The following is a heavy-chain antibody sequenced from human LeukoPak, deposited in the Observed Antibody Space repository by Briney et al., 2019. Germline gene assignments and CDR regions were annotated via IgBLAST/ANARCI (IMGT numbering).Heavy chain of an antibody. J-gene: IGHJ3*02. D-gene: IGHD3-22*01. CDR3: ARDLRDYYDSSGYYYEGGAFDI. V-gene: IGHV1-18*01. Sequence: ASVKVSCKASGYTFTSYGISWVRQAPGQGLEWMGLISAYNGNTNYAQKLQGRVTMTTDTSTSTAYIELRSLRSDDTAVYYCARDLRDYYDSSGYYYEGGAFDIWGQGTMVTVSS. CDR1: GYTFTSYG. CDR2: ISAYNGNT.